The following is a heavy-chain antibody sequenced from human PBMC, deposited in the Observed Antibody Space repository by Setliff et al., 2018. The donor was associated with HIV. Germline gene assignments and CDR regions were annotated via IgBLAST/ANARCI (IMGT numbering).Heavy chain of an antibody. CDR2: IYYSGST. V-gene: IGHV4-59*02. Sequence: PSETLSLTCTVSGGSVSSDYWSWIRQPPGKGLEWIGYIYYSGSTNYNPSLKSRVTISVATSKNQFSLKLNSVTTADTAVYYCARSRTSSGYYGVTGYGMDVWGQRTTVTVSS. CDR1: GGSVSSDY. CDR3: ARSRTSSGYYGVTGYGMDV. J-gene: IGHJ6*02. D-gene: IGHD3-22*01.